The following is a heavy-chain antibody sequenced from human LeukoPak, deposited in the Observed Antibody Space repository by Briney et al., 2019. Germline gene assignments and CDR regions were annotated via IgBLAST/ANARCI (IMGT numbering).Heavy chain of an antibody. V-gene: IGHV4-61*01. D-gene: IGHD3-10*01. J-gene: IGHJ4*02. CDR1: GGSVSSGSYY. Sequence: SETPSLTCTVSGGSVSSGSYYWSWIRQPPGKGLEWIGYIYYSGSTNYNPSLKSRVTISVDTSKNQFSLKLTSVTAADTAVYYCARVFYGSGKRFVDFWGQGTLVTVSS. CDR2: IYYSGST. CDR3: ARVFYGSGKRFVDF.